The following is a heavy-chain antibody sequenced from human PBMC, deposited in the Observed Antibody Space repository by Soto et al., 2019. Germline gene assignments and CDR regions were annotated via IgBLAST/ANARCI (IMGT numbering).Heavy chain of an antibody. CDR1: GFTFSSYG. V-gene: IGHV3-30*18. CDR2: ISYDGSNK. J-gene: IGHJ4*02. CDR3: AKTWPQQLVLYYFDY. D-gene: IGHD6-13*01. Sequence: QVQLVESGGGVVQPGRSLRLSCVASGFTFSSYGMHWVRQAPGKGLEWVAVISYDGSNKYYADSVKGRFTISRDNSKNTLYLQMNSLRAEDTAVYYCAKTWPQQLVLYYFDYWGQGTLVTVSS.